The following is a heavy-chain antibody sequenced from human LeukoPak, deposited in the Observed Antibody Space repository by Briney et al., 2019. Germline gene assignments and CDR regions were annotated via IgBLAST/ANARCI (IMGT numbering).Heavy chain of an antibody. D-gene: IGHD5-24*01. CDR3: ARDRYGDGFAHFDY. CDR1: GYTFTLYY. J-gene: IGHJ4*02. Sequence: ASVKVSCKTSGYTFTLYYIYWVRQTPGQGLEWMGWINPNSGGTNYAQKFQGRVTMTRDTSMSTAYMDLSRLTSDDTAVYFCARDRYGDGFAHFDYWGQGTLVTVSS. CDR2: INPNSGGT. V-gene: IGHV1-2*02.